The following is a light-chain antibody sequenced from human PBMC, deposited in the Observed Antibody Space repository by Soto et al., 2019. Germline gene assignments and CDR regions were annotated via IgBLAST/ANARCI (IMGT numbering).Light chain of an antibody. J-gene: IGLJ2*01. V-gene: IGLV3-21*02. CDR2: DDS. CDR3: QVWDSSSDHVV. Sequence: SYELTQPPSVSVAPGQTARITCGGNNIGRKSVHWYQQKPGQAPVVVVYDDSDRPSGIPERFSGSNSGNTATLIISRVEAGDEADYYCQVWDSSSDHVVFGGGTKVTVL. CDR1: NIGRKS.